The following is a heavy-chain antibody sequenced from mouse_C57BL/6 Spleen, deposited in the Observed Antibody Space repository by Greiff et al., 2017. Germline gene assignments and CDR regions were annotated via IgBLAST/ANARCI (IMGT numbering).Heavy chain of an antibody. V-gene: IGHV5-6*02. Sequence: EVMLVESGGDLVKPGWSLKLSCAASGFTFSSYGMSWVRQTPDKRLEWVATISSGGSYTYYPDSVKGRFTISRDNAKNTLYLQMSSLKSEDTAMYYCAGRGTVVAKAYYFDYWGQGTTLTVSS. CDR3: AGRGTVVAKAYYFDY. J-gene: IGHJ2*01. D-gene: IGHD1-1*01. CDR2: ISSGGSYT. CDR1: GFTFSSYG.